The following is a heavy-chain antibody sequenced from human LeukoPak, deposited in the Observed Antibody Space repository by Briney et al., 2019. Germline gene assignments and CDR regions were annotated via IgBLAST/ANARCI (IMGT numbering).Heavy chain of an antibody. V-gene: IGHV1-69*13. CDR3: ARDLRYSGSYYLAFDI. CDR2: IIPIFGTA. J-gene: IGHJ3*02. CDR1: GGTFSSYA. D-gene: IGHD1-26*01. Sequence: SVKVSCKASGGTFSSYAISWVRQAPGQGLEWMGGIIPIFGTANYAQKFQGRVTITADESTSTAYMELSSLRSDDTAVYYCARDLRYSGSYYLAFDIWGQGTMVTVSS.